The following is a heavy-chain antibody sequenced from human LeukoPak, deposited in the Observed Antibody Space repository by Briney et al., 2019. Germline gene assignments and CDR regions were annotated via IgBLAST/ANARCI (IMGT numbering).Heavy chain of an antibody. Sequence: PSETLSLTCAVYGGSFSGYYWSWIRQPPGKGLEWIGEINHSGSTNYNPSLKSRVTISEDTSKNQFSLKLSSVTAADTAVYYCARVVILGFDPWGQGTLVTVSS. D-gene: IGHD2-2*01. CDR2: INHSGST. V-gene: IGHV4-34*01. J-gene: IGHJ5*02. CDR3: ARVVILGFDP. CDR1: GGSFSGYY.